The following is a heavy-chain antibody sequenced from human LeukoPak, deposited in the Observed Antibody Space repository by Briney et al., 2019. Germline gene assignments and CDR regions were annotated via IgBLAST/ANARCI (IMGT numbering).Heavy chain of an antibody. CDR2: ISAYNGNT. D-gene: IGHD4-17*01. CDR3: ARDVWGEGHGYGDHGYYYGMDV. CDR1: GYTFTSYG. Sequence: ASVKVSCKASGYTFTSYGISWVRQAPGQGLEWMGWISAYNGNTNYAQKLQGRVTMTIDTSTSTAYMELRSLRSDDTAVYYCARDVWGEGHGYGDHGYYYGMDVWGQGTTVTVSS. V-gene: IGHV1-18*01. J-gene: IGHJ6*02.